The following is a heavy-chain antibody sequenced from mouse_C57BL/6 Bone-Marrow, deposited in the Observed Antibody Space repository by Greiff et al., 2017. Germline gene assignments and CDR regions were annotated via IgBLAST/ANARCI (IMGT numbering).Heavy chain of an antibody. CDR2: IYPGSGST. CDR1: GYTLTSYW. Sequence: QVQLQQPGAELVKPGASVKMSCKASGYTLTSYWITWVKQRPGQGLEWIGDIYPGSGSTNYNEQFKSQATLTVDTSSSTSYMQLSSLTSEDSAVYYCTRSIDLYYFDYWGQGTTLTVSS. CDR3: TRSIDLYYFDY. V-gene: IGHV1-55*01. J-gene: IGHJ2*01.